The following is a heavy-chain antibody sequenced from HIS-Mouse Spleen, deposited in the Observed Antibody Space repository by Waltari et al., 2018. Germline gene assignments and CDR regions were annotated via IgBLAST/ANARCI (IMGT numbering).Heavy chain of an antibody. CDR2: IYRGGST. J-gene: IGHJ4*02. Sequence: EVQLVESGGGLIQPGGSLRLSCAASGFTVSSNYMSWVRQAPGKGLEWVSVIYRGGSTYYADSVKGRFTISRDNSKNTLYLQMNSLRAEDTAVYYCAGGVGSSWYYFDYWGQGTLVTVSS. V-gene: IGHV3-53*01. D-gene: IGHD6-13*01. CDR1: GFTVSSNY. CDR3: AGGVGSSWYYFDY.